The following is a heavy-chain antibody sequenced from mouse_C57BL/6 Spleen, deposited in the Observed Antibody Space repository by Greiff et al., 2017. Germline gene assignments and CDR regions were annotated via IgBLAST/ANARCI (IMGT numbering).Heavy chain of an antibody. V-gene: IGHV1-64*01. Sequence: QVQLQQPGAELVKPGASVKLSCKASGYTFTSYWMHWVKQRPGQGLEWIGMIHPNSGSTNYNEKFKSKATLTVDKSSSTAYMQLSSLTSEDSAVYYCSYYGSASFDVWGTGTTVTVSS. CDR1: GYTFTSYW. J-gene: IGHJ1*03. D-gene: IGHD1-1*01. CDR3: SYYGSASFDV. CDR2: IHPNSGST.